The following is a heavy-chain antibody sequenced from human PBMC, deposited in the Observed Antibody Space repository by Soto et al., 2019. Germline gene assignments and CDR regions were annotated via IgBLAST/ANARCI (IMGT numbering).Heavy chain of an antibody. V-gene: IGHV3-64*01. J-gene: IGHJ5*02. CDR2: ISNNGAHT. D-gene: IGHD2-2*01. Sequence: SLRLSCAAPGFTFSNYEMHWVRQAPGKGLEYVSGISNNGAHTDYAKSVKGRFTISRDNSENTLYLQMGSLRAEDTAVYYCARDPDFCSSTSCQNWFDPWGQGTLVTVSS. CDR3: ARDPDFCSSTSCQNWFDP. CDR1: GFTFSNYE.